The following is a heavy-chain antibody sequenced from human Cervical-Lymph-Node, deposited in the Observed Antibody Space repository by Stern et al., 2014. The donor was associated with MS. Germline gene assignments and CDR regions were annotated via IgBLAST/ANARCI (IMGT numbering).Heavy chain of an antibody. D-gene: IGHD2-15*01. CDR1: EFTFSRYG. V-gene: IGHV3-33*01. Sequence: VHLVESGGGVVQPGGPLRLSCAASEFTFSRYGMHWVRQAPGKGLEWVEVIWYDGSNKYYADSVKGRFTISRDNSKNTLYLQMNSLRAEDTAVYYCARDLVARPFDPWGQGTLVTVSS. CDR2: IWYDGSNK. J-gene: IGHJ5*02. CDR3: ARDLVARPFDP.